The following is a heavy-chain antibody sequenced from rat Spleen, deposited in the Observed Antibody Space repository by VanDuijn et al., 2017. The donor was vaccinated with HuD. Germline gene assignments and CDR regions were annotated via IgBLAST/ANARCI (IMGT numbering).Heavy chain of an antibody. J-gene: IGHJ2*01. CDR2: ISYSGST. D-gene: IGHD1-11*01. CDR3: ARETTEGLDY. CDR1: GYSITNNY. Sequence: EVQLQESGPGLVKPSQSLSLTCSVTGYSITNNYWGWIRKFPGNKMEWMGYISYSGSTSYNPSLKSRISITKDTSKNQFFLQLNSVTTEDTATYYCARETTEGLDYWGQGVMVTVSS. V-gene: IGHV3-1*01.